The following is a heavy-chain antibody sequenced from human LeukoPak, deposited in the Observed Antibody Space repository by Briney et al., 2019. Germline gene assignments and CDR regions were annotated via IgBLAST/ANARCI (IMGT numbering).Heavy chain of an antibody. CDR3: ARRTLVVVAATEYYYYYMDV. CDR1: GFTFSSYG. V-gene: IGHV3-21*01. D-gene: IGHD2-15*01. J-gene: IGHJ6*03. Sequence: GGSLRLSCAASGFTFSSYGMTWVRQAPGKGLEWVPSISSSSSYIYYADSVKGRFTISRDNAKNSLYLQMNSLRAEDTAVYYCARRTLVVVAATEYYYYYMDVWGKGTTVTISS. CDR2: ISSSSSYI.